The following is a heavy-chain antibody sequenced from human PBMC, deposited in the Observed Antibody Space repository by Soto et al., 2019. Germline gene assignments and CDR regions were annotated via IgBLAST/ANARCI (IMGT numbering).Heavy chain of an antibody. CDR3: ARDLWGYCGTDCYPLDV. V-gene: IGHV4-59*01. D-gene: IGHD2-21*02. CDR1: GGSISRYY. Sequence: QVQLQESGPGLVKPSETLSLTCTVSGGSISRYYWSWIRQPPGKGLEWIGYMYNTGRTVYNPSFKRRVTISVDTSKSQFSLQLDSVTAADTAVYYCARDLWGYCGTDCYPLDVWGQGTTVTVSS. CDR2: MYNTGRT. J-gene: IGHJ6*02.